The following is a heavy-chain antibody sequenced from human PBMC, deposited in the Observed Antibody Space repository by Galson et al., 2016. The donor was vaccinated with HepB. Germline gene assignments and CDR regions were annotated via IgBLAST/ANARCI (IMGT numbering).Heavy chain of an antibody. J-gene: IGHJ1*01. Sequence: ETLSLTCTVSGGSISGSNFYWGWTRQTPGKNLEWIASIYYSGSAHYNPSLKSRATISVDTSKNEFSLKLSSVTATDTAVYYCTGLTRVTSVDVWVQGSLVTVSA. CDR3: TGLTRVTSVDV. CDR1: GGSISGSNFY. V-gene: IGHV4-39*01. D-gene: IGHD4-17*01. CDR2: IYYSGSA.